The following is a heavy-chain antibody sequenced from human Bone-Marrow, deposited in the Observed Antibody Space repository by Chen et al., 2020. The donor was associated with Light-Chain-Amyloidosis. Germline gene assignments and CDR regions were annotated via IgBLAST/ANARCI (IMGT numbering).Heavy chain of an antibody. CDR1: GDSIRGTTYY. D-gene: IGHD6-13*01. CDR2: ISYDGYT. J-gene: IGHJ4*02. Sequence: QVQLQEWGTGLLKPSETLSLTCTVSGDSIRGTTYYWGWIRQPPGEGLEWIGTISYDGYTYYNPSLKSRVTISLDTSKNQVSLKLSSVTAADTAVYYCAREIRLATPAAVTPDYWGQGTLVTVSS. CDR3: AREIRLATPAAVTPDY. V-gene: IGHV4-39*07.